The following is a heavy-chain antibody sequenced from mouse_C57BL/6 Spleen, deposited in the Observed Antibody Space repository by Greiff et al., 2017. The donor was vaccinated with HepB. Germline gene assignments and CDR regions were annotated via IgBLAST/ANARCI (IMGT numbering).Heavy chain of an antibody. Sequence: EVQLVESGEGLVKPGGSLKLSCAASGFTFSSYAMSWVRQTPEKRLEWVAYISSGGDYIYYADTVKGRFTISRDNARHTLYLQMSSLKSEDTAMYYCTRGITTVVEGYYAMDYWGQGTSVTVSS. V-gene: IGHV5-9-1*02. CDR2: ISSGGDYI. D-gene: IGHD1-1*01. CDR3: TRGITTVVEGYYAMDY. J-gene: IGHJ4*01. CDR1: GFTFSSYA.